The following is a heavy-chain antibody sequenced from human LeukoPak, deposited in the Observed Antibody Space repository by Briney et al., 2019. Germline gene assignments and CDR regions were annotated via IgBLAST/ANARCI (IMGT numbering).Heavy chain of an antibody. V-gene: IGHV4-39*07. CDR3: ARLTELYSSGALYYFDY. CDR1: GGSISSSSYY. J-gene: IGHJ4*02. CDR2: IYYSGST. D-gene: IGHD6-19*01. Sequence: SETLSLTCTVSGGSISSSSYYWGWIRQPPGKGLEWIGSIYYSGSTYYNPSLKSRVTISVDTSKNQFSLKLSSVTAADTAVYYCARLTELYSSGALYYFDYWGQGTLVTVSS.